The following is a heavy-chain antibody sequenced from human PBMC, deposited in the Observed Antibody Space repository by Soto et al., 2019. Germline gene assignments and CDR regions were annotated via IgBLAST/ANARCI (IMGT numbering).Heavy chain of an antibody. Sequence: VASVKVSCKASGGTFYTYTFSWVRQAPGQGLEWMGSITPIYPTTNYAEKFQSRLTVTADGSTNTAYMERNSLTSDDTAVYYCARIPRYSFPTADDLDSWGQGTLVTVSS. V-gene: IGHV1-69*13. CDR2: ITPIYPTT. D-gene: IGHD5-18*01. CDR1: GGTFYTYT. J-gene: IGHJ4*02. CDR3: ARIPRYSFPTADDLDS.